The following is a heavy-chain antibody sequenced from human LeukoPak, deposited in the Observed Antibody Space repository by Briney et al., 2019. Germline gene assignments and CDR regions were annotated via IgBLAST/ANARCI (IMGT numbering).Heavy chain of an antibody. CDR2: ITPFNGNT. CDR1: GYTFTYRY. D-gene: IGHD6-13*01. Sequence: ASVKVSCKASGYTFTYRYLHWVRQAPGQALEWMGWITPFNGNTNCAQKFQDRVTITRDRSMSTAYMELSSLRSEDTAMYYCAIMKQQLAPFDPWGQGTLVTVSS. V-gene: IGHV1-45*02. J-gene: IGHJ5*02. CDR3: AIMKQQLAPFDP.